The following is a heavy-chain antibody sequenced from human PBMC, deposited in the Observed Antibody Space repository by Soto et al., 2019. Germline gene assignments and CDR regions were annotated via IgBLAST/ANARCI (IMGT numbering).Heavy chain of an antibody. CDR1: GYTFTSYD. CDR3: ARGLLLWFGEKSYAFDI. J-gene: IGHJ3*02. Sequence: ASVKVSCKASGYTFTSYDINWARQATGQGLEWMGWMNPNSGNTGYAHKFQGIVTIARNTSISTAYMELRRLRSEDTAVYYCARGLLLWFGEKSYAFDIWGQGTMVTVSS. CDR2: MNPNSGNT. D-gene: IGHD3-10*01. V-gene: IGHV1-8*01.